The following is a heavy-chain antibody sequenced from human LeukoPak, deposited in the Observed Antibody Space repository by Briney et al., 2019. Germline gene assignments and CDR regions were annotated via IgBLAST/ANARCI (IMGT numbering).Heavy chain of an antibody. CDR2: IYYSGST. Sequence: SDTLSLLRTVSGGPLHQLHWRWIRQPPGKGPEGIRYIYYSGSTNYNPSLKSRVTITVATAKNQFSVNLNSVSAADTAVYFCARVIIGRYDDYWGQGNLVTVSA. J-gene: IGHJ4*02. D-gene: IGHD6-19*01. CDR3: ARVIIGRYDDY. V-gene: IGHV4-59*07. CDR1: GGPLHQLH.